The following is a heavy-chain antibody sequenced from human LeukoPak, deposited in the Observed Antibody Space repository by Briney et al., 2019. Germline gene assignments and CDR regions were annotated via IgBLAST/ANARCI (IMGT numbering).Heavy chain of an antibody. CDR2: ISSSSSYI. CDR1: GFTFSSYS. CDR3: ARAPLPKTYYYYYMDV. J-gene: IGHJ6*03. Sequence: GGSLSLSCAASGFTFSSYSMNWVRQAPGKGLEGVSSISSSSSYIYYADSVKGRFTISRDNAKNSLYLQMNSLRAEDTAVYYCARAPLPKTYYYYYMDVWGKGTTVTVSS. V-gene: IGHV3-21*01.